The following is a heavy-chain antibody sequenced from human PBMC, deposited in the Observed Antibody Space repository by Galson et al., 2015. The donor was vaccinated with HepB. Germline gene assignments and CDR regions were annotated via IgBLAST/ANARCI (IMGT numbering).Heavy chain of an antibody. D-gene: IGHD7-27*01. J-gene: IGHJ2*01. Sequence: SLRLSCAASGFSFATYDMSWVRQAPGKGLEWVSGISGSGGYTYYADSVKGRFTISRDNSKTTLYLLMNSLRVEDTAIYYCAKTGDQVDWYFDLWGRGTLLTVSS. CDR2: ISGSGGYT. V-gene: IGHV3-23*01. CDR1: GFSFATYD. CDR3: AKTGDQVDWYFDL.